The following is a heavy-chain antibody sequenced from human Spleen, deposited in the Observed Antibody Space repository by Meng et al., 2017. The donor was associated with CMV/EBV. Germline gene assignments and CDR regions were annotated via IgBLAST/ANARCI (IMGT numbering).Heavy chain of an antibody. CDR1: GFTFDDFG. J-gene: IGHJ4*02. Sequence: GESLKISCAASGFTFDDFGMNWVRQVPGKGLEWVSRIYWNGGRTSYADSVKGRFTISRDNAKNSLYLQMNSLRGEDTALYYCARNGYSSSWFYYWGQGTLVTVSS. CDR3: ARNGYSSSWFYY. CDR2: IYWNGGRT. V-gene: IGHV3-20*04. D-gene: IGHD6-13*01.